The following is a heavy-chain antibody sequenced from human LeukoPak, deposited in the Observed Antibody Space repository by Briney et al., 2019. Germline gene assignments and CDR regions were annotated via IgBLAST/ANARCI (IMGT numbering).Heavy chain of an antibody. CDR2: IIPILGIA. Sequence: ASVKVSCKASGGTFSSYAISWVRQAPGQGLEWMGRIIPILGIANYAQKFQGRVTITADKSTSTAYMELSSLRSEDTAVYYCAREGDGYNMVHYYYGMDVWGQGTTVTVSS. J-gene: IGHJ6*02. CDR1: GGTFSSYA. V-gene: IGHV1-69*04. CDR3: AREGDGYNMVHYYYGMDV. D-gene: IGHD5-24*01.